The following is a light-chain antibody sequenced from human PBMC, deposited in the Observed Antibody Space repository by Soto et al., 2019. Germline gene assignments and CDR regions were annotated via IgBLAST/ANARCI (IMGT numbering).Light chain of an antibody. CDR1: KNIRSY. J-gene: IGKJ1*01. CDR2: ATS. V-gene: IGKV1-39*01. CDR3: QQGYSSRWT. Sequence: DIQMTQSPSSLSASVGDRVTITCRASKNIRSYLNWYQQKPGKAPQLLIYATSSLQTGVPSMFSARGSGTDFSRVISDLQPEDSATYFCQQGYSSRWTSGRGTKVEI.